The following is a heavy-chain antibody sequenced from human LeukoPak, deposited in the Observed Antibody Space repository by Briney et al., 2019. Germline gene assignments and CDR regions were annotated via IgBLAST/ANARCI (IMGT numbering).Heavy chain of an antibody. V-gene: IGHV4-39*01. J-gene: IGHJ4*02. Sequence: SETLSLTCTVSGGSISSSSYYWGWIRQPPRKGLEWIGSIYYSGSTYYNPSLKSRVTISVDTSKNQFSLKLSSVTAADTAVYYCARRDDYVWGTWGQGTLVTVSS. CDR2: IYYSGST. CDR3: ARRDDYVWGT. D-gene: IGHD3-16*01. CDR1: GGSISSSSYY.